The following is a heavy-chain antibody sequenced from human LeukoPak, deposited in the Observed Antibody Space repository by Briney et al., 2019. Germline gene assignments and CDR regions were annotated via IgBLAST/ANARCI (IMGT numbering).Heavy chain of an antibody. Sequence: GGSLRLSCGAFGFNFRAFTMHWVRQAPGKGLEWVSLFSRNGVTTYYAESVRGRFTISRDNAKNSLYLQMNSLRAEDTALYYCARASSYDSSGYSSSKKYYFDYWGQGTLVTVSS. CDR1: GFNFRAFT. CDR2: FSRNGVTT. V-gene: IGHV3-43*01. J-gene: IGHJ4*02. D-gene: IGHD3-22*01. CDR3: ARASSYDSSGYSSSKKYYFDY.